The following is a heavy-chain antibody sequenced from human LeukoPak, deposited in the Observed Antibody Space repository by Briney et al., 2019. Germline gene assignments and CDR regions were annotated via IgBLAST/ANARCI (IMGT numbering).Heavy chain of an antibody. V-gene: IGHV1-2*02. CDR1: GYTFTGYY. CDR2: INPNSGGT. D-gene: IGHD5-24*01. J-gene: IGHJ4*02. CDR3: ARDPVELATTEYDY. Sequence: GASVKVSCKASGYTFTGYYMHWVRQAPGQGLEWMGWINPNSGGTNYAQKFQGRVTMTRDTSISTAYMELSRLRSDDTAVYYCARDPVELATTEYDYWGQGTLATVSS.